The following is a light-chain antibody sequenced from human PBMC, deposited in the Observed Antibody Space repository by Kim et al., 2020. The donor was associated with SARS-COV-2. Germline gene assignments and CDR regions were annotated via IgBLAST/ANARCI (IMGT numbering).Light chain of an antibody. CDR1: QDSSNY. CDR3: QKYNSAPWT. J-gene: IGKJ1*01. V-gene: IGKV1-27*01. Sequence: APVGDGVTITCRASQDSSNYLAWYQQKPGKVPKLLISAASALQSGVPSRFSGSGSGTDFTLTISSLQPEDVATYYCQKYNSAPWTFGQGTKVDIK. CDR2: AAS.